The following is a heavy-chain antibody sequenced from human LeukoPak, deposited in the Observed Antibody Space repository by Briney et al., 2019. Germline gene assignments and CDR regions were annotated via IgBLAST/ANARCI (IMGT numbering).Heavy chain of an antibody. CDR3: TSISSSSFDY. Sequence: GGSLRLSCAASGFTVSSNYMSWVRQAPGKGLEWVGFIRSKAYGGTTEYAASVKGRFTISRDDSKSIAYLQMNSLKTEDTAVYYCTSISSSSFDYWGQGTLVTVSS. J-gene: IGHJ4*02. CDR1: GFTVSSNY. V-gene: IGHV3-49*04. CDR2: IRSKAYGGTT. D-gene: IGHD6-6*01.